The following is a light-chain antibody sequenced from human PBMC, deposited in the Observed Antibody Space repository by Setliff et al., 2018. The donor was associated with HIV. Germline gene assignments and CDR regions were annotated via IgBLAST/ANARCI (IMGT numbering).Light chain of an antibody. Sequence: QTVVTQEPAFSVSPGGTVTRTCGLTSGSVSTSNYPSWYQQTPGQAPRTLIYSTNIRSSGVPDRFSGSIVGNKAALTIAGAQADDESDYFCLLYLSSGIYVFGTGTKVTVL. CDR2: STN. CDR3: LLYLSSGIYV. V-gene: IGLV8-61*01. J-gene: IGLJ1*01. CDR1: SGSVSTSNY.